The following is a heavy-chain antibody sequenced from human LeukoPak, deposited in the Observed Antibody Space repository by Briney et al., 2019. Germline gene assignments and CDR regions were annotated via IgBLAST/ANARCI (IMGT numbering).Heavy chain of an antibody. V-gene: IGHV1-18*01. Sequence: ASVKVSCKASGYTFTSYGISWVRQAPGQGLEWMGWISAYNGNTNYAQKLQGRVTMTTDTSTSTAYMELRSPRSDDTAVYYCARKGGLDYDFWSGHYLYWGQGTLVTVSS. CDR3: ARKGGLDYDFWSGHYLY. CDR1: GYTFTSYG. J-gene: IGHJ4*02. CDR2: ISAYNGNT. D-gene: IGHD3-3*01.